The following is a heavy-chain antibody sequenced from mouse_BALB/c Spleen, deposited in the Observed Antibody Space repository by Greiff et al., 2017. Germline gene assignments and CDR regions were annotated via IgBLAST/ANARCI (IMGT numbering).Heavy chain of an antibody. CDR2: IYPGNSDT. J-gene: IGHJ2*01. CDR1: GYSFTSYW. V-gene: IGHV1-5*01. CDR3: TNYRYDRGSFDY. Sequence: VQLQQSGTVLARPGASVKMSCKASGYSFTSYWMHWVKQRPGQGLEWIGAIYPGNSDTSYNQKFKGKAKLTAVTSASTAYMELSSLTNEDSAVYYCTNYRYDRGSFDYWGQGTTLTVSS. D-gene: IGHD2-14*01.